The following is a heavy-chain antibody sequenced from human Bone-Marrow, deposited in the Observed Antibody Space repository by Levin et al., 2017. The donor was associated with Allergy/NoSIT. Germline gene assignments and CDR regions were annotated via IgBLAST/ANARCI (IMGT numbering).Heavy chain of an antibody. CDR1: GYTFTHYY. CDR3: ARRTTTAGYYYIEFGY. V-gene: IGHV1-2*02. Sequence: ASVKVSCKASGYTFTHYYIHWVRQAPGQGLEWMGWINPNNGATHYAQKFQGRVTITRDSSISTAYMDLSRLRSDDTAIYYCARRTTTAGYYYIEFGYWGQGTLLTVSS. J-gene: IGHJ4*02. CDR2: INPNNGAT. D-gene: IGHD3-22*01.